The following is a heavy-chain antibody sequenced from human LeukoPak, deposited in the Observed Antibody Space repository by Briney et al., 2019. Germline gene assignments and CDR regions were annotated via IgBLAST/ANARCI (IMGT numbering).Heavy chain of an antibody. CDR3: AKDPSIVVVPAAISV. D-gene: IGHD2-2*02. CDR2: ISGSGGST. J-gene: IGHJ4*02. V-gene: IGHV3-23*01. CDR1: GFTFSSYA. Sequence: GGSLRLSCAASGFTFSSYAMNWVRQAPGKGPEWVSAISGSGGSTYYADSVKGRFTISRDNSKNTLYLQMNSLRAEDTAVYYCAKDPSIVVVPAAISVWGQGTLVTVSS.